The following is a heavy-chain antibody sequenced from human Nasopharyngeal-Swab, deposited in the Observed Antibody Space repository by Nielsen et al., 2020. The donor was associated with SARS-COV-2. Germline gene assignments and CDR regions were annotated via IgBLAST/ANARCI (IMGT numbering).Heavy chain of an antibody. J-gene: IGHJ6*02. Sequence: WIRQPPGKGLEWIGSIYYSGSTYYNPSLKSRVTISVDTSKNQFSLKLSSVAAADTAVYYCARDGGRGYDMDVWGQGTTVTVSS. V-gene: IGHV4-39*02. CDR3: ARDGGRGYDMDV. CDR2: IYYSGST. D-gene: IGHD3-10*01.